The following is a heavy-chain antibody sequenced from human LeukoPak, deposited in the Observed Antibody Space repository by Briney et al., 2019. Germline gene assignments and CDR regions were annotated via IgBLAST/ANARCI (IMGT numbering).Heavy chain of an antibody. CDR3: ARDVSMDIGGSDC. CDR1: GFSFSTYA. Sequence: GGSLRLSCAASGFSFSTYAMTWLRQAPGKGLEWVSTTTDSGGSTHYADAVKDRFTMSRDNSKNTLYLQLNSLRAEDTAVYYCARDVSMDIGGSDCWGPGTLVTVSS. D-gene: IGHD2-2*03. CDR2: TTDSGGST. J-gene: IGHJ4*02. V-gene: IGHV3-23*01.